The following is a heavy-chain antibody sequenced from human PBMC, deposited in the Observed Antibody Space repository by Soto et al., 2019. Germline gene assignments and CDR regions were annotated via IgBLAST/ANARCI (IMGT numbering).Heavy chain of an antibody. D-gene: IGHD2-21*02. CDR3: AREDDGGDRDYYGLDV. J-gene: IGHJ6*02. Sequence: SDTLNLTCSVAGCSILYAYYHWTWIRQSPGKGLEWIGYIHYSGSIMYNPSFKSRVTISVDTSKNQFSLQLSSVTAADTAVYFCAREDDGGDRDYYGLDVWGQGTTVS. CDR2: IHYSGSI. CDR1: GCSILYAYYH. V-gene: IGHV4-30-4*02.